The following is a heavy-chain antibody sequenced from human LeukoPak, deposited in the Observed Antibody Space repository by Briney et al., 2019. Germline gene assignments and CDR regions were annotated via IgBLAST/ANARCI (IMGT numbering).Heavy chain of an antibody. D-gene: IGHD1-26*01. J-gene: IGHJ5*02. CDR3: AKKHTHSNAPPEWDFVP. CDR1: GFTFSIYA. Sequence: GGSLRLSCSASGFTFSIYAMSWVRQAPGKGLEWVSGISGSSSHTLDADSVRGRFTISRDNTRNTLYLHMNSLRAEDTALYYCAKKHTHSNAPPEWDFVPGGQETLVTVSS. V-gene: IGHV3-23*01. CDR2: ISGSSSHT.